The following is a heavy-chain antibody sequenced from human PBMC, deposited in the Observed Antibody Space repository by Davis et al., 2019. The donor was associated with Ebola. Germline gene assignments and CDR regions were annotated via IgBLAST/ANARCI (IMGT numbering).Heavy chain of an antibody. D-gene: IGHD2-2*01. CDR2: ISSSSSYT. CDR3: ARFVGYCSSTSCLNWFDP. V-gene: IGHV3-11*06. CDR1: GFTVSSNY. J-gene: IGHJ5*02. Sequence: GESLKISCAASGFTVSSNYMSWIRQAPGKGLEWVSYISSSSSYTNYADSVKGRFTISRDNAKNSLYLQMNSLRAEDTAVYYCARFVGYCSSTSCLNWFDPWGQGTLVTVSS.